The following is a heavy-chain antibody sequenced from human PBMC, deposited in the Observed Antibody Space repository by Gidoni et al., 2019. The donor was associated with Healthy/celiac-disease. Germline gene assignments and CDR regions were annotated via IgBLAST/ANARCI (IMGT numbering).Heavy chain of an antibody. CDR2: IYSGGST. CDR1: GFTVSSNY. Sequence: EVQLVESGGGLVQPGGSLRLSCAASGFTVSSNYMSWVRQAPGKGLEWVSVIYSGGSTYYADSVKGRFTISRDNSKNTLYLQMNSLRAEDTAVYYCARDEHGGFLNYYYMDVWGKGTTVTVSS. D-gene: IGHD3-3*01. J-gene: IGHJ6*03. V-gene: IGHV3-66*02. CDR3: ARDEHGGFLNYYYMDV.